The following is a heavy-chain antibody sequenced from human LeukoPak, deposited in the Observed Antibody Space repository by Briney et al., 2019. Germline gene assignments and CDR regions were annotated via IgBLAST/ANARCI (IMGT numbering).Heavy chain of an antibody. CDR3: ARALELIVRGTPDYFDY. J-gene: IGHJ4*02. V-gene: IGHV3-21*01. D-gene: IGHD1-26*01. CDR2: SSSTGRYI. CDR1: GFTFSSYS. Sequence: GGSLRLSCAASGFTFSSYSMNWVRQAPGKGLEWVSSSSSTGRYIYYADSVKGRFTISRDNAKNSLYLQMNSLRTEDTAVYYCARALELIVRGTPDYFDYWGQGTLVTVSS.